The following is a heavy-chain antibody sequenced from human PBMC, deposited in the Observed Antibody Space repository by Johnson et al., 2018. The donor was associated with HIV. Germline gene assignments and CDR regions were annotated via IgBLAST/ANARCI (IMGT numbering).Heavy chain of an antibody. CDR2: IYSGGST. Sequence: VQLVESGGGLVQPGGSLRLSCAASGFTVSSNYMSWVRQAPGKGLEWVSVIYSGGSTYYADSVKGRFTISRDNSKNTLYLQMNSLRAEDTALYYCAREALTYYDSSGSYYPVHDAFDIWGLGTLVTVSS. J-gene: IGHJ3*02. D-gene: IGHD3-10*01. CDR1: GFTVSSNY. CDR3: AREALTYYDSSGSYYPVHDAFDI. V-gene: IGHV3-66*01.